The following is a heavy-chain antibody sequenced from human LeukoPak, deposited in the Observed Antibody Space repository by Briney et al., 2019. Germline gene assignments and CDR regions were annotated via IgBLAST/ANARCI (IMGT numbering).Heavy chain of an antibody. V-gene: IGHV3-53*01. D-gene: IGHD5-18*01. J-gene: IGHJ4*02. CDR1: GITVSSNY. CDR3: ARDGYRTVGDY. Sequence: GGSLRLSCAASGITVSSNYMSWVRQAPGKGLEWVSVIYSGGNTYYADSVKGRFTISRDNSKNTLYLQMNSLRAEDTAVYYCARDGYRTVGDYWGQGTLVTVSS. CDR2: IYSGGNT.